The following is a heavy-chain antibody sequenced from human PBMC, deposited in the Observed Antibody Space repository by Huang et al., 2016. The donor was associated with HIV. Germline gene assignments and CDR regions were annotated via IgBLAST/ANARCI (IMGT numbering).Heavy chain of an antibody. CDR3: AKDLTYTFGRHFDY. J-gene: IGHJ4*02. D-gene: IGHD3-3*01. V-gene: IGHV3-30*02. CDR1: GFTFGSFG. CDR2: IRYDGINY. Sequence: QVQLVESGGGVVQPGGSLRLSCTASGFTFGSFGMQWVRQGPGKGLEVVAFIRYDGINYYYAGSVRGRFTISRDNSKDTLYLQMNRLRPDDSAVYYCAKDLTYTFGRHFDYWGRGTLVTVSS.